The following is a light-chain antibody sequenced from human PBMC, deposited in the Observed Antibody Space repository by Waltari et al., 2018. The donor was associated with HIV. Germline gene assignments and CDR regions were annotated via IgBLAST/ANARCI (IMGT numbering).Light chain of an antibody. CDR3: QQLNSYPLT. CDR1: QGISSY. V-gene: IGKV1-9*01. J-gene: IGKJ4*01. Sequence: DIQLTQSPSLLSASVGDRVTITCRASQGISSYLAWYQQKPEKAPKLLIYAASTLQSGVPSRFSGSGSGTEFTLTISSLQPEDFATYYCQQLNSYPLTFGGGTKVEIK. CDR2: AAS.